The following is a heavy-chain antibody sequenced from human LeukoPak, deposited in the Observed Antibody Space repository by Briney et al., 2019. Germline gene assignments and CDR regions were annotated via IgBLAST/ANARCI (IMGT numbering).Heavy chain of an antibody. Sequence: GPSVKLSCKASGGTLSSYAISWVRQAPGQGLEWMGGIIPIFGTANYAQKFQGRVTITADESTSTAYMELSSLRSEDTAVYYCARGFLEWLLYRNWFDPWGQGTLVTVSS. V-gene: IGHV1-69*01. CDR2: IIPIFGTA. CDR1: GGTLSSYA. J-gene: IGHJ5*02. CDR3: ARGFLEWLLYRNWFDP. D-gene: IGHD3-3*01.